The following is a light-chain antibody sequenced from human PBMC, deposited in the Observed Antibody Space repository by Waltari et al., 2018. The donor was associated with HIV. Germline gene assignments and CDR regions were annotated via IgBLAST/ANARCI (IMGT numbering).Light chain of an antibody. CDR3: SSYATGNNVI. V-gene: IGLV2-8*01. Sequence: QSALTQPPSASGSPGQSVTISCTGTSSDVGAYKYVSWYQQHPGKAPNLMIYEVTKRPSGVPDRFSGSKSGNTASLTVSGLQAEDEADYHCSSYATGNNVIFGGGTKLTVL. CDR1: SSDVGAYKY. CDR2: EVT. J-gene: IGLJ2*01.